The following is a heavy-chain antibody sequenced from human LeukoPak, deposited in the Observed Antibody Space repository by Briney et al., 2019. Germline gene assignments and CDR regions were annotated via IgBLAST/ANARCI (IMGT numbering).Heavy chain of an antibody. D-gene: IGHD2-15*01. V-gene: IGHV3-64*01. Sequence: PGGSLRLSCAASGFTFGSYAMHWVRQAPGKGLEYVSAISSNGGSTYYANSVKGRFTISRDNSKNTLYLQMGSLRAEDMAVYYCARDRFCSGGSCYSGFDYWGQGTLVTVSS. CDR2: ISSNGGST. CDR1: GFTFGSYA. CDR3: ARDRFCSGGSCYSGFDY. J-gene: IGHJ4*02.